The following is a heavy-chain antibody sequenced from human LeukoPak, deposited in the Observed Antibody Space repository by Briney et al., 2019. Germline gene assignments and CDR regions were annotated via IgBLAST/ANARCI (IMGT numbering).Heavy chain of an antibody. V-gene: IGHV3-30*02. CDR2: IRYDGSNK. CDR1: GFTFSSYG. J-gene: IGHJ4*02. Sequence: GGSLRLSCAASGFTFSSYGMHWVRQAPGKGLEWVAFIRYDGSNKYYADSVKGRFTISRDDSKNTLYLQMNSLRAEDTAVYYCARGRRFHNNDFLYYLEYWGQGTLVTVSS. D-gene: IGHD3-3*01. CDR3: ARGRRFHNNDFLYYLEY.